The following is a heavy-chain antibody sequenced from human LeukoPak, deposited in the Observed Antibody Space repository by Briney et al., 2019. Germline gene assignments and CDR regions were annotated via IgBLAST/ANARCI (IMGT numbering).Heavy chain of an antibody. V-gene: IGHV3-23*01. CDR2: ISVSGGST. CDR3: AKLVAAIGGYYFDY. Sequence: GGSLRLSCAASGFTFDDYAMHWVRQTPGKGLEWVSSISVSGGSTYYADSVKGRFTISRDNSKNKLYLQMNSLRAEDTAVYYCAKLVAAIGGYYFDYWGQGTLVTVSS. D-gene: IGHD5-12*01. CDR1: GFTFDDYA. J-gene: IGHJ4*02.